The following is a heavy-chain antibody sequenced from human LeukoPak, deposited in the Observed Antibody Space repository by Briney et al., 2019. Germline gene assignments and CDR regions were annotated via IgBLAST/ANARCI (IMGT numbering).Heavy chain of an antibody. D-gene: IGHD2-15*01. CDR1: GGSISSYY. Sequence: SETLSLTCTVSGGSISSYYWSWIRQPAGKGLEWIGRFYTSGSTNYNPSLKSRVTMSVDTSKNQFSLKLSSVTAADTAVYYCAGGYCSGGSCSSGSSFVYWGQGTLVTVSS. V-gene: IGHV4-4*07. J-gene: IGHJ4*02. CDR3: AGGYCSGGSCSSGSSFVY. CDR2: FYTSGST.